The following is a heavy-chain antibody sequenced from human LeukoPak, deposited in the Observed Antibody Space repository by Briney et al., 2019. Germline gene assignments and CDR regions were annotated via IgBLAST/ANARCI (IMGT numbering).Heavy chain of an antibody. CDR3: EGRWNYGVNYYIGV. D-gene: IGHD1-7*01. Sequence: SETLSLTCAVYGGSFSNYYWRWIRQPPGKGLEWIGEINDSGTINYSPSLMSRVTISVDKSKNQLSMKLRSVNAADTALYYCEGRWNYGVNYYIGVWGKGATVSVS. CDR1: GGSFSNYY. V-gene: IGHV4-34*01. CDR2: INDSGTI. J-gene: IGHJ6*03.